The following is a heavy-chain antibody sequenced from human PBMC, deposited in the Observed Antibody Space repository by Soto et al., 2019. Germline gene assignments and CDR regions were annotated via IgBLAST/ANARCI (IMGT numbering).Heavy chain of an antibody. CDR3: ARRKERSGPNYFDY. V-gene: IGHV1-8*01. CDR1: GYTFTTYD. CDR2: MNPYTGKA. D-gene: IGHD6-25*01. J-gene: IGHJ4*02. Sequence: QVQLVQSGAEVKRPGASLKVSCQASGYTFTTYDINWVRQAPGQGLEWMGWMNPYTGKAGYAQKFQGRVTMTRDNSISTAYTELSSLRSEDTAVYYCARRKERSGPNYFDYWGLGTLVTVSS.